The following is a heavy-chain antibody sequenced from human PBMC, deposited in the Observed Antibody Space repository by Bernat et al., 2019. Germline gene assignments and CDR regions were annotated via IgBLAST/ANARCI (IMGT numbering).Heavy chain of an antibody. CDR3: ASFTDYYDSSGYFFDY. J-gene: IGHJ4*02. V-gene: IGHV1-69*02. D-gene: IGHD3-22*01. CDR2: IIPTLGIA. Sequence: QVQLVQSGAEVKKPGPSVKVSCKASGGTFSSYTISWVRQAPGQGLEWMGRIIPTLGIANYAQKFQGRVTITADKSTSTAYMELSSLRSEDTAVYYCASFTDYYDSSGYFFDYWGQGTLVTVSS. CDR1: GGTFSSYT.